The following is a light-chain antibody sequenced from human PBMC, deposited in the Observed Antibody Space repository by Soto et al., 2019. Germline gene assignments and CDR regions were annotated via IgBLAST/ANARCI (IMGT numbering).Light chain of an antibody. Sequence: QSVLTQPPSVPGAPGQRVTISCTGSSSNIGAGYDVHWYQQLPGTAPKLLIFGNGNRPSGVPDRFSGSKSDTSASLAITGLQAEDEADYYCQTYDSSLSGLFVFGTGTKSPS. CDR2: GNG. V-gene: IGLV1-40*01. CDR1: SSNIGAGYD. CDR3: QTYDSSLSGLFV. J-gene: IGLJ1*01.